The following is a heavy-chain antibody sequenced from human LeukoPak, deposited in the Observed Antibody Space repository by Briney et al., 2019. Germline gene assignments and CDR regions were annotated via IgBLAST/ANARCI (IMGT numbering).Heavy chain of an antibody. Sequence: GGSLRLSCAPSGFTFSSYAMSWVRQAPGKGLGWVSAISGSGGSTYYADSVKGRFTTSRDNSRNTLYLQMNSLRAEDTAVYYCAKAGYGDYLNNWFDPWGQGTLVTVSS. J-gene: IGHJ5*02. V-gene: IGHV3-23*01. CDR1: GFTFSSYA. CDR2: ISGSGGST. D-gene: IGHD4-17*01. CDR3: AKAGYGDYLNNWFDP.